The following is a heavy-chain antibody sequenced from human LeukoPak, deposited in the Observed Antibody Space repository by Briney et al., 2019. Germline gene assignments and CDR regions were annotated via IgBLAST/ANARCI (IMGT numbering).Heavy chain of an antibody. D-gene: IGHD3-22*01. Sequence: GGSLRLSCAASGFTFRSHWMHWVRQAPRRGLVWVSRINGDGDSTLYADSVKGRFTISRDNTKNTLYLQMNSLRAEETAVYYCARLRYDSSGYYYDPWGQGTLVTVSS. J-gene: IGHJ5*02. CDR3: ARLRYDSSGYYYDP. CDR1: GFTFRSHW. V-gene: IGHV3-74*01. CDR2: INGDGDST.